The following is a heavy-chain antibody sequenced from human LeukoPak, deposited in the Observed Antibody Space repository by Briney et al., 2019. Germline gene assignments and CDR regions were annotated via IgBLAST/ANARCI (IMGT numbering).Heavy chain of an antibody. CDR2: IVVGSGNT. CDR1: GFTFTSSA. CDR3: AADPKKLELSY. J-gene: IGHJ4*02. V-gene: IGHV1-58*01. D-gene: IGHD1-7*01. Sequence: SVKVSCKACGFTFTSSAVQWVRQARGQRLDWIGWIVVGSGNTNYAQKFQERVTITRDMSTSTAYLELSSLRSEDTAVYYCAADPKKLELSYWGQGTLVTVSS.